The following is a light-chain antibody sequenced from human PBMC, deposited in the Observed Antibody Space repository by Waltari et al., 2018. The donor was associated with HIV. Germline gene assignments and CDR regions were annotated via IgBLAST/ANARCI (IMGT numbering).Light chain of an antibody. V-gene: IGLV2-14*03. CDR3: SSYTANSRI. CDR2: DVS. CDR1: SSDVGGHNS. Sequence: QSALTQPASVSGSLGQSITISCTGTSSDVGGHNSVSWYQQHPGKAPKLLISDVSSRPSCVSNRFSGSKSGNTASLTISGLQAEDEADYYCSSYTANSRIFGGGTRLTVL. J-gene: IGLJ2*01.